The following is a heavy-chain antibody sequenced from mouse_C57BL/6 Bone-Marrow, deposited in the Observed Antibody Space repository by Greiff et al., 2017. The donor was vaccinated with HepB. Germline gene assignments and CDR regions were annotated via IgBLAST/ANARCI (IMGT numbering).Heavy chain of an antibody. CDR1: GYTFTSYW. CDR3: AREDTLDY. D-gene: IGHD5-1-1*01. J-gene: IGHJ2*01. V-gene: IGHV1-50*01. CDR2: IDPSDSYT. Sequence: LQQPGAELVKPGASVKLSCKASGYTFTSYWMQWVKQRPGQGLEWIGEIDPSDSYTNYNQKFKGKATLTVDTSSSTAYMQLSSLTSEDSAVYYCAREDTLDYWGQGTTLTVSS.